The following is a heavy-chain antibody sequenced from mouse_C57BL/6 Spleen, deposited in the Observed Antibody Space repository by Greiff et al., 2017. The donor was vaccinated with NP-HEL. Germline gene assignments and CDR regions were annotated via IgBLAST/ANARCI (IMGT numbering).Heavy chain of an antibody. Sequence: VQLQQPGAELVKPGASVKLSCKASGYTFTSYWMHWVKQRPGQGLAWIGMIHPNSGSTNYNEKFKSKATLTADKSSSTAYMQLSSLTYADAAVYYCLTHYGSNYFDYWGQGTTLTVSS. CDR1: GYTFTSYW. D-gene: IGHD1-1*01. CDR3: LTHYGSNYFDY. V-gene: IGHV1-64*01. CDR2: IHPNSGST. J-gene: IGHJ2*01.